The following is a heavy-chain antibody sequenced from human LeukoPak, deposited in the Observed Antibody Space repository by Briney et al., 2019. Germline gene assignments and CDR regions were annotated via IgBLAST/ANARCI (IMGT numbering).Heavy chain of an antibody. J-gene: IGHJ4*02. D-gene: IGHD1-26*01. CDR3: AREAGGSYYPPNFDY. V-gene: IGHV1-18*01. CDR2: ISAYNGNT. CDR1: GYTFTSYG. Sequence: GASVKVSCKASGYTFTSYGISWVRQAPGQGLEWMGWISAYNGNTNYAQKLQGRVTMTTDTSTSTAYMELRSLRSDDTAVYHCAREAGGSYYPPNFDYWGQGTLVTVSS.